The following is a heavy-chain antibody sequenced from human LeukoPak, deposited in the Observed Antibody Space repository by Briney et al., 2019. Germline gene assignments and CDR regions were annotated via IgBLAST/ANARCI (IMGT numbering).Heavy chain of an antibody. CDR1: GYIFSSYG. V-gene: IGHV1-18*01. CDR3: ARVEEVVAARPYYFGY. J-gene: IGHJ4*02. CDR2: ISAYNGYT. Sequence: ASVKVSCKASGYIFSSYGISWVRQAPGQGLEWMGWISAYNGYTNYPQKLQGRVTMTTDTSTNTAYMELRSLRSDDTAVYYCARVEEVVAARPYYFGYWGQGTLVTVSS. D-gene: IGHD2-15*01.